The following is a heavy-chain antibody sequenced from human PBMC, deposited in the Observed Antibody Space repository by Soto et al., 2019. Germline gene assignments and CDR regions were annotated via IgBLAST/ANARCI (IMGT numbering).Heavy chain of an antibody. CDR3: AKDRGEEGLKFLEWFGGMDV. CDR2: IKSDGTT. J-gene: IGHJ6*02. Sequence: GGSLRLSCAASGFTVSNYWMNWVRQAPGKGLVWVSHIKSDGTTSYADSVEGRFTVSRDDAKNTFYLQMNSLRAEDTAVYYCAKDRGEEGLKFLEWFGGMDVWGHGTTVTVSS. CDR1: GFTVSNYW. D-gene: IGHD3-3*01. V-gene: IGHV3-74*01.